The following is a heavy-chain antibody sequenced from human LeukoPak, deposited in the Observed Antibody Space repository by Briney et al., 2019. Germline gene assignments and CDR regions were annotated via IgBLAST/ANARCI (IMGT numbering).Heavy chain of an antibody. J-gene: IGHJ4*02. CDR3: ARDRIAVAGKGSLFDY. CDR1: GFTFSSYA. CDR2: ISYDGSNK. D-gene: IGHD6-19*01. V-gene: IGHV3-30-3*01. Sequence: PGGSLRLSCAASGFTFSSYAMHWVRQAPGKGLEWVAVISYDGSNKYYADSVKGRFTISRDNSKNTLYLQMNSLRAEDTAVYYCARDRIAVAGKGSLFDYWGQGTLVTVSS.